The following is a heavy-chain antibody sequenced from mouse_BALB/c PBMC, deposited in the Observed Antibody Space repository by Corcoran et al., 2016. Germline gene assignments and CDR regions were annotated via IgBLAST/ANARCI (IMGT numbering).Heavy chain of an antibody. V-gene: IGHV1S136*01. Sequence: EVQLQQSGPELVKPGASVKMSCKASGYTFTSYVMHWVKQKPGQGLEWIGYINPYNDGTKYNEKSKGKATLTSDKSSSTAYMELSSLTSEDSAVYYCARCTYGNYVRGAMDYWGQGTSVTVSS. J-gene: IGHJ4*01. CDR1: GYTFTSYV. CDR2: INPYNDGT. CDR3: ARCTYGNYVRGAMDY. D-gene: IGHD2-1*01.